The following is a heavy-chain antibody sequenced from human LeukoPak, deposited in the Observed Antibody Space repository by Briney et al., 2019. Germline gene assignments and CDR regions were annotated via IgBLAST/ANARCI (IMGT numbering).Heavy chain of an antibody. CDR1: GFTFSSYA. D-gene: IGHD3-22*01. V-gene: IGHV3-30*04. Sequence: GGSLRLSCAASGFTFSSYAMHWVRQAPGKGLEWVAVISYDGSNKYYADSVKGRFTISRDNSKNTLYLQMNSLRPEDTAVYYCARGLAYYYDSTAYFLDYWGQGTLVTVSS. J-gene: IGHJ4*02. CDR2: ISYDGSNK. CDR3: ARGLAYYYDSTAYFLDY.